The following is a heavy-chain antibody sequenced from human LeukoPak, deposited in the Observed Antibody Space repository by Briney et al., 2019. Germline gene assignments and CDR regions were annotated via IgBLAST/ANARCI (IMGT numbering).Heavy chain of an antibody. D-gene: IGHD3-10*01. CDR2: ISSSDSTV. Sequence: GGSLRLSCTASGFTFSKHEMTWVRQAPGKGLEWVSYISSSDSTVYYADSVKGRFTISRDNAKNSLYLQMNSLRAEDAAIYYCAKVFFNSGSYDFWGQGTLVTVSS. J-gene: IGHJ4*02. CDR3: AKVFFNSGSYDF. V-gene: IGHV3-48*03. CDR1: GFTFSKHE.